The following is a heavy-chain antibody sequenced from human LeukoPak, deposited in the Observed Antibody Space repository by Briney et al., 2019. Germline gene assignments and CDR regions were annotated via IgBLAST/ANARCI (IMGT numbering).Heavy chain of an antibody. J-gene: IGHJ5*02. CDR2: INPNSGGT. V-gene: IGHV1-2*02. CDR1: GGTFSSYP. CDR3: AKDPKYQLLRPSYNWFDP. Sequence: ASVKVSCKASGGTFSSYPISWVRQAPGQGLEWMGWINPNSGGTNYAQKFQGRVTMTRDTSISTAYMELSRLRSDDTAVYYCAKDPKYQLLRPSYNWFDPWGQGTLVTVSS. D-gene: IGHD2-2*01.